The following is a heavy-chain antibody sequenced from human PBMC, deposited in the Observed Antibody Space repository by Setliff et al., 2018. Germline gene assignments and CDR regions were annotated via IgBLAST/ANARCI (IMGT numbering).Heavy chain of an antibody. Sequence: PGGSLRLPCAASGFTFSSYAMSWVRQAPGKGLEWVSAISGSGGSTYYADAVKGRFTISRDKSKNTLYLQMNSLRAEDTAVYYCAKVSGYWKKLYFDYWGQGTLVAVSS. CDR2: ISGSGGST. D-gene: IGHD1-1*01. J-gene: IGHJ4*02. CDR1: GFTFSSYA. CDR3: AKVSGYWKKLYFDY. V-gene: IGHV3-23*01.